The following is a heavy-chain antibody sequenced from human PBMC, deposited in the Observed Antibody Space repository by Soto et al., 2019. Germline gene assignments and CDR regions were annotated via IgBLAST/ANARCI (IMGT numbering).Heavy chain of an antibody. D-gene: IGHD1-1*01. CDR3: AKALSHDSPFDY. Sequence: EVQLLESGGGLVQPGGSLRLSCTASGFTFIDYAMSWVRQAPGKRLEWVSLISGGGGTTQYADNVKGRFTISRDNSKNTVYLQMNSLRVEDTAVYFCAKALSHDSPFDYWGQGTLVTVSS. CDR1: GFTFIDYA. J-gene: IGHJ4*02. V-gene: IGHV3-23*01. CDR2: ISGGGGTT.